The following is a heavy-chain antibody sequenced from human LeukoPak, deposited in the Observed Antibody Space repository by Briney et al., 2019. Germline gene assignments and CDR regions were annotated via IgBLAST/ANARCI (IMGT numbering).Heavy chain of an antibody. D-gene: IGHD6-6*01. CDR1: GFTFSSYA. V-gene: IGHV3-23*01. Sequence: SGGSLRLSCAASGFTFSSYARSWVRQAPGKGLEGVSGISGSGSSTYYADSVKGRFTIARDNSKNKLFLTMNSLGAEHTAVYYCAKEYIAARALYYYSGMAVWGQGPTVTVSS. CDR3: AKEYIAARALYYYSGMAV. J-gene: IGHJ6*02. CDR2: ISGSGSST.